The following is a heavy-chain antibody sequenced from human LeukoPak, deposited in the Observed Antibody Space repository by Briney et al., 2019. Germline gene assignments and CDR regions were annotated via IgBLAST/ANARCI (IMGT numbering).Heavy chain of an antibody. V-gene: IGHV1-18*01. J-gene: IGHJ5*02. Sequence: ASVTVSCKASGYTFTSYGISWVRQAPGQGDEWMGWISAYNGNTNYAQKLQGRVTMTTDTSTSTAYMELRSLRSDDTAVYYCAKHLTNAYYDMIWFDPWGRGTQVTVSS. CDR2: ISAYNGNT. CDR1: GYTFTSYG. D-gene: IGHD3-16*01. CDR3: AKHLTNAYYDMIWFDP.